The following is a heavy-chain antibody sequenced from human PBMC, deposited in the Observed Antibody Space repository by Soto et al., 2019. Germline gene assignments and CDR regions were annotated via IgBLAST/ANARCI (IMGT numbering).Heavy chain of an antibody. Sequence: GGSLRLSCAASGFTFSSYGMHRVRQAPGKGLEWVAVISYDGSNKYYADSVKGRFTISRDNSKNTLYLQMNSLRAEDTAVYYCAKAALTTMDFDYWGQGTLVTVSS. CDR3: AKAALTTMDFDY. CDR2: ISYDGSNK. V-gene: IGHV3-30*18. CDR1: GFTFSSYG. J-gene: IGHJ4*02. D-gene: IGHD5-12*01.